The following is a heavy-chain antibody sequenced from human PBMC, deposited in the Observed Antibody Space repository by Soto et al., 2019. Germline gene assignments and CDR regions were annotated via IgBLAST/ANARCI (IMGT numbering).Heavy chain of an antibody. Sequence: GGSLRLSCAASGFTFTSYGMHWVRQAPGKGLEWVAVIWYDGSNKYYADSVKGRFTISRDNSKNTLYLQMNSLRVEDTAVSYCACDLDYCYSGGYRQLGYWGQGSLVTVSS. CDR3: ACDLDYCYSGGYRQLGY. J-gene: IGHJ4*02. CDR2: IWYDGSNK. V-gene: IGHV3-33*01. CDR1: GFTFTSYG. D-gene: IGHD3-22*01.